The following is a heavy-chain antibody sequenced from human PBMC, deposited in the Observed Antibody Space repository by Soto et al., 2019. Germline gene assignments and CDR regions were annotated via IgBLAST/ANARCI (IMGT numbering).Heavy chain of an antibody. V-gene: IGHV3-64*01. CDR3: ARGVDDTYGMDV. Sequence: EVQLVESGGGLVQPGGSLRLSCAASGFTFSSYAMHWVRQAPGKGLEYVSVISNNGSSTYYANSVKGRFTISRDNSKNTLYLQRGSLRAEDIAVYYFARGVDDTYGMDVWGEGTTVTVSS. J-gene: IGHJ6*04. D-gene: IGHD3-22*01. CDR2: ISNNGSST. CDR1: GFTFSSYA.